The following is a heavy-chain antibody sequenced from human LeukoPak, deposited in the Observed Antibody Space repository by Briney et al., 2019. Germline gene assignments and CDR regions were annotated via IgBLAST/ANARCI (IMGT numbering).Heavy chain of an antibody. CDR1: GFTVSSNY. V-gene: IGHV3-7*01. CDR3: ARDLMGAAHYFQH. Sequence: GGSLRLSCAASGFTVSSNYMSWVRQAPGKGLEWVANIKQDGSEKYYVDSVKGRFTMSRDNAKNSLYLQMNSLRAEDTAVYYCARDLMGAAHYFQHWGQGTLVTVSS. J-gene: IGHJ1*01. D-gene: IGHD2-15*01. CDR2: IKQDGSEK.